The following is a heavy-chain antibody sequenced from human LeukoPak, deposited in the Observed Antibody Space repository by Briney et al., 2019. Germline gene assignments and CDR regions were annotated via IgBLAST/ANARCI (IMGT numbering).Heavy chain of an antibody. Sequence: ASVKVSCKASGYTFTSYGISWVRQAPGQGLEWMGWISAYNGNTNYAQKHQGRGTMTTDTSTSTAYMELRSLRSDDTAVYYCARERDYGDYGAKDYWGQGTLVTVSS. J-gene: IGHJ4*02. V-gene: IGHV1-18*01. D-gene: IGHD4-17*01. CDR2: ISAYNGNT. CDR3: ARERDYGDYGAKDY. CDR1: GYTFTSYG.